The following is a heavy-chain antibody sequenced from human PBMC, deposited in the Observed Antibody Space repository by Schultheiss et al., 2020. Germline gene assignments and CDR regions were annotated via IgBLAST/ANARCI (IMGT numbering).Heavy chain of an antibody. CDR1: GFTFSSYS. CDR3: AKDENGGPYYYYGMDV. D-gene: IGHD2-8*01. Sequence: GASLRLSCAASGFTFSSYSMNWVRQAPGKGLEWVSYISSSSSYTNYADSVKGRFTISRDNAKNSLYLQMNSLRAEDTAVYYCAKDENGGPYYYYGMDVWGQGTTVT. J-gene: IGHJ6*02. V-gene: IGHV3-21*05. CDR2: ISSSSSYT.